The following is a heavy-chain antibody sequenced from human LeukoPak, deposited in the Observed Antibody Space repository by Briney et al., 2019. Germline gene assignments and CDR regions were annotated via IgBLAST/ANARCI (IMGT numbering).Heavy chain of an antibody. CDR2: IRYDGSNK. CDR1: GFTFSSYG. CDR3: AKDRVGALLYFDF. Sequence: GGSLRLSCAASGFTFSSYGMHWVRQAPGKGLEWVAFIRYDGSNKYYADSVKGRFTISRDNSKNTLYLQMNSLRAEDTAVYYCAKDRVGALLYFDFWGQGTLVTVSS. V-gene: IGHV3-30*02. D-gene: IGHD1-26*01. J-gene: IGHJ4*02.